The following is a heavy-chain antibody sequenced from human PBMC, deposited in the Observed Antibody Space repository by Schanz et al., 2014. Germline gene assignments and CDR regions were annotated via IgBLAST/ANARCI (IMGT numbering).Heavy chain of an antibody. J-gene: IGHJ5*01. CDR2: LSGSGDRT. CDR1: GFTFSSYG. Sequence: CAASGFTFSSYGMHWVRQAPGQWLEWVSLLSGSGDRTYFSDSVKGRFTISRDSSKNTVFLQMKSLRPQITALYYSPFHGDALGLSFEAPRCGALKDS. CDR3: PFHGDALGLSFEAPRCGALKDS. V-gene: IGHV3-23*01. D-gene: IGHD2-21*01.